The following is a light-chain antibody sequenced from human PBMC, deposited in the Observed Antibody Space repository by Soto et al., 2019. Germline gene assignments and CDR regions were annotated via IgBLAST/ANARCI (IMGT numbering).Light chain of an antibody. Sequence: QSVLTQPASVSGSPGQSITISCTGTSSDVGSYNLVSWYQQHPGKAPKLMIYEGSKWPSGVSNRFSGSKSGNTASLTISGLQAEDEADYYCCSYAGSSTVYVFGTRTKVTVL. CDR1: SSDVGSYNL. CDR3: CSYAGSSTVYV. V-gene: IGLV2-23*01. CDR2: EGS. J-gene: IGLJ1*01.